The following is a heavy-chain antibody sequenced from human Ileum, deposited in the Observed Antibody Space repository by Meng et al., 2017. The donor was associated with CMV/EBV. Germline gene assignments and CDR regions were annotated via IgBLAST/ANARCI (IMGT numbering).Heavy chain of an antibody. J-gene: IGHJ4*02. V-gene: IGHV3-21*01. D-gene: IGHD3-3*01. CDR1: GFTFSSYS. CDR2: ISSSSSYI. Sequence: SCAASGFTFSSYSRNWVRQAPGKGLEWVSSISSSSSYIYYADSVKGRFTISRDNAKNSLYLQMNSLRAEDTAVYYCARIWVGYYRDYWGQGTLVTVSS. CDR3: ARIWVGYYRDY.